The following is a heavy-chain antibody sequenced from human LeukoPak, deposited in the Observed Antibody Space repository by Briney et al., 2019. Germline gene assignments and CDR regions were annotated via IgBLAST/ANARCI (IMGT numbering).Heavy chain of an antibody. CDR3: ARFSLWFGESVSYPKWY. D-gene: IGHD3-10*01. CDR2: ICHSGST. Sequence: SGTLSLTCAVSGGSISSSNWWSWVRQPPGKGLEWIGEICHSGSTNYNPSLKSRVTISVDTSKNQFSLKLSSVTAADTAVYYCARFSLWFGESVSYPKWYWGQGTLVTVSS. CDR1: GGSISSSNW. J-gene: IGHJ4*02. V-gene: IGHV4-4*02.